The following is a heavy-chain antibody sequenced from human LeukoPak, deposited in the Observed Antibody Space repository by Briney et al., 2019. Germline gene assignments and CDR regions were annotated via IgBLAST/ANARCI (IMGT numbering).Heavy chain of an antibody. J-gene: IGHJ4*02. CDR2: INHSGRT. CDR3: ARGRGGTAEGHYFDY. D-gene: IGHD7-27*01. CDR1: GGSFGGYY. V-gene: IGHV4-34*01. Sequence: SETLSLTCAVFGGSFGGYYWSWIRQPPGKGLEWIGEINHSGRTKYNPSLKSRVSISVDTSKNQFSLRVSSVTATDTAVYYCARGRGGTAEGHYFDYWGRRTLDTVSS.